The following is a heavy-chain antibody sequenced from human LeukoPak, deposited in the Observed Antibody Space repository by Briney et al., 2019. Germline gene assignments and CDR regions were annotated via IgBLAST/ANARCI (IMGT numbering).Heavy chain of an antibody. V-gene: IGHV3-7*01. J-gene: IGHJ3*02. Sequence: GGSLRLSCAASGFTFSSYWMSWVRQAPGKGLEWVANIRQNESEKYFGDSVKGRFTISRDNAKNSLYLQMNSLRAEDTAVYYCARDRTPYDGNGYYDAHDIWGQGTMVTVSS. D-gene: IGHD3-22*01. CDR1: GFTFSSYW. CDR3: ARDRTPYDGNGYYDAHDI. CDR2: IRQNESEK.